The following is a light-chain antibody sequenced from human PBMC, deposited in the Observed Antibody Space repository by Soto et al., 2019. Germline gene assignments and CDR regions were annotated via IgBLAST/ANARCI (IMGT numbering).Light chain of an antibody. Sequence: EIVLTQAPGTLSLSPGERPTLSCRASQSVGSISLAWYQERPGQAHRXXIYGASNRATGIPVRFSGSGSGTDFTLTISGLEPEDFAVYYCQQYGSSSITFGQGTRLEI. V-gene: IGKV3-20*01. CDR3: QQYGSSSIT. J-gene: IGKJ5*01. CDR1: QSVGSIS. CDR2: GAS.